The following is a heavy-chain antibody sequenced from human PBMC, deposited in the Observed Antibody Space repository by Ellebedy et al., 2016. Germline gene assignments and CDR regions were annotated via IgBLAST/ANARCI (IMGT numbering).Heavy chain of an antibody. CDR3: ARDLGQWTQHFDY. Sequence: GGSLRLSXAASGFTFSSYGMHWVRQAPGKGLEWVAVISYDGSNKYYADSVKGRFIISRDKSKNTLYLQMNSLRAEDTAVYYCARDLGQWTQHFDYWGQGTLVTVSS. CDR1: GFTFSSYG. CDR2: ISYDGSNK. D-gene: IGHD6-19*01. J-gene: IGHJ4*02. V-gene: IGHV3-30*03.